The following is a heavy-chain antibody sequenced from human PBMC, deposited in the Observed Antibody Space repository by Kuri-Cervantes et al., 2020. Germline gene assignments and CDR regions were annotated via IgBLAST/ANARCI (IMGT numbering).Heavy chain of an antibody. J-gene: IGHJ4*02. D-gene: IGHD4-17*01. Sequence: LSLTCAASGFTFSSYGMHWVRQAPGKGLEWVAFIRYDGSNKYYADSVKGRFTISRDNAKNSLYLQMNSLRAEDTAVYYCARGELYGDYFDYWGQGTLVTVSS. V-gene: IGHV3-30*02. CDR2: IRYDGSNK. CDR3: ARGELYGDYFDY. CDR1: GFTFSSYG.